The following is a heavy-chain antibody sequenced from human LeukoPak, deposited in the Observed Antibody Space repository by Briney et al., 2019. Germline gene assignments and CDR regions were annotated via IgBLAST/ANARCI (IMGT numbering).Heavy chain of an antibody. CDR3: VKAWDSGSSIYVY. CDR2: IKGDGFT. Sequence: GRSLRLSCAASGFTLSTYAMSWVRQAPGKGLEWVSTIKGDGFTYDSDSVKGRFTISRDDSKNTLNLQMDSLRAEDTAVYHCVKAWDSGSSIYVYWGQGTLVTVSS. CDR1: GFTLSTYA. J-gene: IGHJ4*02. D-gene: IGHD6-13*01. V-gene: IGHV3-23*01.